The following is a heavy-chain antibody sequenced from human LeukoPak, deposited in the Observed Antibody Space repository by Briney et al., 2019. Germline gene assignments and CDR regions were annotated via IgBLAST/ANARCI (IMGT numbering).Heavy chain of an antibody. Sequence: PGGSLRLSCAASGFTFSNSWMHWVRQAPGKGLVWVSRINSDGKTTTYADSVKGRFTISRDNAKNTLYLQMNSLSAEDTAVYYCARDRFLEWSRWFDPWGQGTLVTVSS. CDR1: GFTFSNSW. V-gene: IGHV3-74*01. J-gene: IGHJ5*02. CDR3: ARDRFLEWSRWFDP. D-gene: IGHD3-3*01. CDR2: INSDGKTT.